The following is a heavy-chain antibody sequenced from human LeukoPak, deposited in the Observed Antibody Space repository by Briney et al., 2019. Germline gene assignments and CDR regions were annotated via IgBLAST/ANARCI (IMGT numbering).Heavy chain of an antibody. CDR3: ARDATLGDFFDY. V-gene: IGHV3-73*01. Sequence: GGSLRLSCAASGFTFSGSAMHWVRQASGKGLEWVGRIRSKANSYATAYAASVKGRFTISRDNANNTLYLQMNSLRAEDTAVYYCARDATLGDFFDYWGQGTLVTVSS. D-gene: IGHD2-21*01. CDR2: IRSKANSYAT. CDR1: GFTFSGSA. J-gene: IGHJ4*02.